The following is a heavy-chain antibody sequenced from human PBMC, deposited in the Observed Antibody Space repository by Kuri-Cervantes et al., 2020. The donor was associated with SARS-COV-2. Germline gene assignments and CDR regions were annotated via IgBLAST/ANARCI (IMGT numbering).Heavy chain of an antibody. D-gene: IGHD3-10*01. J-gene: IGHJ6*03. Sequence: SDTLSLTCTVSGVPISSYYWSWIRQPPGKGLEWIGYIYYSGSTNYNPSLKSRVTISVDTSKNQFSLKLSSVTAADTAVYYCARVDRAKSMVRGVRVFYYYYMDVWGKGTTVTVSS. V-gene: IGHV4-59*01. CDR2: IYYSGST. CDR3: ARVDRAKSMVRGVRVFYYYYMDV. CDR1: GVPISSYY.